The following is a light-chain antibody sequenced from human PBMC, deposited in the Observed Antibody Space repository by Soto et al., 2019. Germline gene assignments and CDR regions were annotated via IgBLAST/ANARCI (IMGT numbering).Light chain of an antibody. J-gene: IGKJ1*01. CDR1: QSISTW. CDR3: QQHNSYPRT. Sequence: DIQMTQSPSTLSASVGDRVTITCRASQSISTWLAWYQQKPGKAPKLLIYTAANLERGVQSRFSGSGSGTEFTLTISSLQPDDFATYYCQQHNSYPRTFGQGTKVEIK. CDR2: TAA. V-gene: IGKV1-5*03.